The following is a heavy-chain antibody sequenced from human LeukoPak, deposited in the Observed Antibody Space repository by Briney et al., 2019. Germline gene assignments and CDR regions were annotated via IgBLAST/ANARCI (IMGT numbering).Heavy chain of an antibody. CDR2: IYYSGST. Sequence: SETPSLTCTVSGGSISSSSYYWGWIRQPPGKGLEWIGSIYYSGSTYYNPSLKSRVTISVDTSKNQFSLKLSSVTAADTAVYYCARPTPPAIAAAGILHWGQGTLVTVSS. D-gene: IGHD6-13*01. CDR3: ARPTPPAIAAAGILH. J-gene: IGHJ1*01. V-gene: IGHV4-39*01. CDR1: GGSISSSSYY.